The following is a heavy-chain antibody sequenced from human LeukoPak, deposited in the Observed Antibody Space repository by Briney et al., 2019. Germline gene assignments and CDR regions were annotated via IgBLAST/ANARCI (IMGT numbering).Heavy chain of an antibody. V-gene: IGHV3-20*01. D-gene: IGHD3-10*01. CDR3: ARVSDGSGSYYFDY. Sequence: GGSLRLSCAASGFTFDDYGMSWVRQALGKGLEWVSGINWNGGSTGYADSVKGRFTISRDNAKNSLYLQMNSLRAEDTALYHCARVSDGSGSYYFDYWGQGTLVTVSS. CDR2: INWNGGST. J-gene: IGHJ4*02. CDR1: GFTFDDYG.